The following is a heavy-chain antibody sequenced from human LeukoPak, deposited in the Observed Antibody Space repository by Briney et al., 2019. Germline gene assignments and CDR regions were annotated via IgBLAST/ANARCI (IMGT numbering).Heavy chain of an antibody. CDR1: GYTLTELS. J-gene: IGHJ3*02. D-gene: IGHD6-25*01. CDR2: FDPEDGET. Sequence: ASVKVSCKVSGYTLTELSMHWVRQAPGKGLEWMGGFDPEDGETIYAQKFQGRVTMTEDTSTDTAYMELSSLRSEDTAVYYCATDHRIAAPDDAFDIWGQGTMVTVSS. CDR3: ATDHRIAAPDDAFDI. V-gene: IGHV1-24*01.